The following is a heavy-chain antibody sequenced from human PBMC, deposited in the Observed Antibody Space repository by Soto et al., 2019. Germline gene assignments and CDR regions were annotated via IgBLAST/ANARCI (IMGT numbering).Heavy chain of an antibody. CDR2: ISTGGGTT. CDR3: AKAYASAKGRALDV. D-gene: IGHD3-16*01. V-gene: IGHV3-23*01. CDR1: GFTFRSYA. J-gene: IGHJ3*01. Sequence: GGSLRLSCEVSGFTFRSYAMNWVRQDPGKELEWVSAISTGGGTTYYADFVKGRLTVSRDNSKNTQYLKRNDLRADDTALYYCAKAYASAKGRALDVWGQGTMVTVSS.